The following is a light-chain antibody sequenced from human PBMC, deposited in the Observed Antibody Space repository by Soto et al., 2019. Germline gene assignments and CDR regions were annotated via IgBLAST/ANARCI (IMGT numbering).Light chain of an antibody. Sequence: QSALTQPASVSGSPGQSITISCTGTSSDVGSYNLVSWYQQHPGKAPKLMIYEGSKRPSGVSNRFSGSKSGNTASLTISGLQAEDDADYYCCSYAGSSTSVFGGGTKLTVL. V-gene: IGLV2-23*01. CDR2: EGS. J-gene: IGLJ2*01. CDR3: CSYAGSSTSV. CDR1: SSDVGSYNL.